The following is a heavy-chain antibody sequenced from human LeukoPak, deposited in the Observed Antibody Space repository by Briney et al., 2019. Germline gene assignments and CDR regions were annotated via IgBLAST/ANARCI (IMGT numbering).Heavy chain of an antibody. CDR1: GFTFSNYW. J-gene: IGHJ5*02. Sequence: GGSLKLSCVASGFTFSNYWMHWVRQPPGKGLVWVSRIYVDGRTTNYADSVKGRFTISRDNAKNTVYLEMNSLSVEDTATYYCIRDFRSADLWGQGTLVTVTS. V-gene: IGHV3-74*01. CDR3: IRDFRSADL. CDR2: IYVDGRTT.